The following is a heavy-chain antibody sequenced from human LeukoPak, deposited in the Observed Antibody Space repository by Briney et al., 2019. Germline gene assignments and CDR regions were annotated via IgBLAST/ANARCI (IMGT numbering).Heavy chain of an antibody. J-gene: IGHJ6*02. Sequence: SETLSLTCTVSGGSISSYYWSWIRQPPGKGLEWIGYIYYSGSTYYNPSLKSRVTISVDTSKNQFSLKLSSVTAADTAVYYCARDPYYGSGSYYPYYGMDVWGQGTTVTVSS. V-gene: IGHV4-30-4*01. D-gene: IGHD3-10*01. CDR1: GGSISSYY. CDR3: ARDPYYGSGSYYPYYGMDV. CDR2: IYYSGST.